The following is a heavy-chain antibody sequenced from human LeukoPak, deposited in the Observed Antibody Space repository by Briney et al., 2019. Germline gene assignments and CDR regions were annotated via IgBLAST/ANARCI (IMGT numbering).Heavy chain of an antibody. J-gene: IGHJ4*02. D-gene: IGHD3-10*01. CDR3: AKKYGTGSYYFDC. CDR1: GFTFSNYA. Sequence: PGGSLRLSCAASGFTFSNYAMRWVRQAPGKGLEWVSAISGSGGSTYYADSVKGRFSFSRDNSKNTLYLQMNNLRAEDTAVYYCAKKYGTGSYYFDCWGQGTLVTVSP. CDR2: ISGSGGST. V-gene: IGHV3-23*01.